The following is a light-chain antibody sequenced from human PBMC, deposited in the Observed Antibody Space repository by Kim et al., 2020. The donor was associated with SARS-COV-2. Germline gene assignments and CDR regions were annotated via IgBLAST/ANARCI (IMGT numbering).Light chain of an antibody. CDR3: QQYGSSPYT. V-gene: IGKV3-20*01. Sequence: SPGQRATLSCRASQTLSKTYLAWYQQTPGQAPRLLIYGASNRATGIPARFSGSGSGADFTLTISRLEPEDFAVYYCQQYGSSPYTFGPGTKVDIK. CDR1: QTLSKTY. CDR2: GAS. J-gene: IGKJ3*01.